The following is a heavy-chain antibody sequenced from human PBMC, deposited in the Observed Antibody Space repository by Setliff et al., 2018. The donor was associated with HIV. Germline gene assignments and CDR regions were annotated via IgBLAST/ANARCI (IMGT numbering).Heavy chain of an antibody. CDR1: GFTVRSNY. V-gene: IGHV3-53*01. CDR3: VRMVGAARPGDDAFDI. J-gene: IGHJ3*02. CDR2: IYSGGTT. D-gene: IGHD6-6*01. Sequence: GGSLRLSCVASGFTVRSNYMSWVRQAPGKGLEWVSVIYSGGTTFYADSVKGRFTISRDNSKNTLYLQMNSLRAEDAAVYYCVRMVGAARPGDDAFDIWGQGTMVTVSS.